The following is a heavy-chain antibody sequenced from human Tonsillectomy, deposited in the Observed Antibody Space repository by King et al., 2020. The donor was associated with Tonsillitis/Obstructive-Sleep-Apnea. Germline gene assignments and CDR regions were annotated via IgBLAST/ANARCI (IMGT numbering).Heavy chain of an antibody. CDR3: ARKKNDFWSAPFDY. D-gene: IGHD3-3*01. CDR1: GFTFSTYW. V-gene: IGHV3-74*01. CDR2: MNSDGSTT. Sequence: VQLVESGGGVVQPGGSLRLSCAASGFTFSTYWMHWVRQTPGKGLVWVSRMNSDGSTTNYANSVKGRFTISRDNAKNTLYLQMNSMRAEDTAVYYCARKKNDFWSAPFDYWGQGTLVTVSS. J-gene: IGHJ4*02.